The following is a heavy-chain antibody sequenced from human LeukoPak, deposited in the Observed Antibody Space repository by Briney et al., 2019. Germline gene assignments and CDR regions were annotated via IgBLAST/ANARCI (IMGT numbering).Heavy chain of an antibody. Sequence: TSETLSLTCTVSGGSVSSNRYYWGWIRQPPGKGLEWIGSIYYSGSTYYNPSLKSRVTISVDTSKNQFSLKLSSVTAADTAVYYCARRSDSLGLDPWGQGTLVTVSS. J-gene: IGHJ5*02. V-gene: IGHV4-39*01. CDR2: IYYSGST. CDR1: GGSVSSNRYY. CDR3: ARRSDSLGLDP. D-gene: IGHD3-9*01.